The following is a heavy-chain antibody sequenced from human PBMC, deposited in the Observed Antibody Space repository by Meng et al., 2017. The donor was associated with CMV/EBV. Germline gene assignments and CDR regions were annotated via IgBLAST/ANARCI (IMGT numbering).Heavy chain of an antibody. V-gene: IGHV6-1*01. D-gene: IGHD1-1*01. CDR1: GDSASRNSAA. Sequence: SQTLSLTCAISGDSASRNSAAWNWIRQSPSRGLEWLGRTYYRSKWYNDYAVSVKSRITINPDTSKNQFSLQLNSVTPEDTAVYYCARERGRLELERGVNWFEPWGQGTLVTVSS. J-gene: IGHJ5*02. CDR3: ARERGRLELERGVNWFEP. CDR2: TYYRSKWYN.